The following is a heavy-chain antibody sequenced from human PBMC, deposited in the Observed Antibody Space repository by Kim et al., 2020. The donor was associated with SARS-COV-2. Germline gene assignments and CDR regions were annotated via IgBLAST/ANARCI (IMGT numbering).Heavy chain of an antibody. CDR2: IKAKTDREAT. CDR1: GINFPISW. D-gene: IGHD3-10*01. CDR3: ATAFYGAFLP. J-gene: IGHJ5*02. Sequence: GGSLRLSCVVSGINFPISWMSWVRKSPGKGLEWLGLIKAKTDREATDYAAPVEGRFAISRDDSRNTVYLHMSSLQTGETAEYYCATAFYGAFLPWGDGT. V-gene: IGHV3-15*01.